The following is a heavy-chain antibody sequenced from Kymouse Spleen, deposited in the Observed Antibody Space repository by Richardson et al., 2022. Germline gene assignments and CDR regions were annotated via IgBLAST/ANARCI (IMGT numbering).Heavy chain of an antibody. CDR2: ISSSSSYI. CDR3: ARDKEGQWLPHYYYYGMDV. D-gene: IGHD6-19*01. V-gene: IGHV3-21*03. Sequence: EVQLVESGGGLVKPGGSLRLSCAASGFTFSSYSMNWVRQAPGKGLEWVSSISSSSSYIYYADSVKGRFTISRDNAKNSLYLQMNSLRAEDTAVYYCARDKEGQWLPHYYYYGMDVWGQGTTVTVSS. CDR1: GFTFSSYS. J-gene: IGHJ6*02.